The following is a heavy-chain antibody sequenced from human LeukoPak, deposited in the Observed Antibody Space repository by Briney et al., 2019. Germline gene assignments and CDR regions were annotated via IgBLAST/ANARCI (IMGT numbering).Heavy chain of an antibody. V-gene: IGHV1-69*01. CDR2: IIPIFGTA. CDR1: GGTFSSYA. D-gene: IGHD2-8*01. CDR3: ARSGYCTNGVCYKVRDAFDI. Sequence: SVKVSCKASGGTFSSYAISWVRQAPGQGLEWMGGIIPIFGTANYAQKFQGRVTTTADESTSTAYMELSSLRSEDTAVYYCARSGYCTNGVCYKVRDAFDIWGQGTMVTVSS. J-gene: IGHJ3*02.